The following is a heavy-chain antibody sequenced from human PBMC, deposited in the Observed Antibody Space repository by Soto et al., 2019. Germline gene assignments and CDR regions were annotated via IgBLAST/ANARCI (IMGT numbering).Heavy chain of an antibody. CDR1: GFTFSSYS. CDR3: ARDQDNWNDVDLAGFDP. D-gene: IGHD1-20*01. V-gene: IGHV3-21*01. CDR2: ISSSSSYI. J-gene: IGHJ5*02. Sequence: EVQLVESGGGLVKPGGSLRLSCAASGFTFSSYSMNWVRQAPGKGLEWVSSISSSSSYIYYADSVKGRFTISRDNAKNSLYLQMNSLRAEDTAVYYCARDQDNWNDVDLAGFDPWGQGTLVTVSS.